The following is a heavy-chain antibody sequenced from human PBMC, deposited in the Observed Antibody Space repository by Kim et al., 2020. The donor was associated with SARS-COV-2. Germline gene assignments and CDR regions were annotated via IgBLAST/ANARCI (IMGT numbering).Heavy chain of an antibody. J-gene: IGHJ4*02. Sequence: GGSLRLSCVGSGFTFSHYEMHWVRQAPGKGLAWISYISRAGTSIYYADSVKGRFTVSRDNAKNSLYLQMNSLGAEDTAIYYCSSSLVLSPLPSGYCDVGSCYFCDCWGAGALGTVSS. CDR2: ISRAGTSI. D-gene: IGHD2-15*01. CDR1: GFTFSHYE. V-gene: IGHV3-48*03. CDR3: SSSLVLSPLPSGYCDVGSCYFCDC.